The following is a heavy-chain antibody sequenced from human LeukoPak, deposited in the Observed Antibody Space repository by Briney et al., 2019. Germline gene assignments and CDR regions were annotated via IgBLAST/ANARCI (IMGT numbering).Heavy chain of an antibody. Sequence: SETLSLTCTISGDSITNQYWSWIRQPPGKGLEWIGLMSDSGNTKFHPSLMSRVTMSVDRSKNQVSLKLTSVTAADTAAYYCARVSLYDSSASFFASYYYYMDVWGKGTTVTV. J-gene: IGHJ6*03. CDR3: ARVSLYDSSASFFASYYYYMDV. CDR1: GDSITNQY. D-gene: IGHD3-22*01. CDR2: MSDSGNT. V-gene: IGHV4-59*11.